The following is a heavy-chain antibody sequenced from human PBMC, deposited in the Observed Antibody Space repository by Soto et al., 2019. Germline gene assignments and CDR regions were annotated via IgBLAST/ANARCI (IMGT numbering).Heavy chain of an antibody. V-gene: IGHV4-39*01. CDR3: ASISNYYGSGSPRSYFDY. CDR2: IYYSGST. D-gene: IGHD3-10*01. J-gene: IGHJ4*02. CDR1: GGSISSSSYY. Sequence: PSETLSLTCTVSGGSISSSSYYWGWIRQPPGKGLEWIGSIYYSGSTYYNPSLKSRVTISVDTSKNQFSLKLSSVTAADTAVYYCASISNYYGSGSPRSYFDYWGQGTLVTVSS.